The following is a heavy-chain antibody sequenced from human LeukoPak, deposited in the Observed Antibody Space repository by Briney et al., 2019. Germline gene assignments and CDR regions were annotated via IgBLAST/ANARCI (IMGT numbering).Heavy chain of an antibody. Sequence: GGSLRHSCAASGFTLSSHLMKGARPATGEGLEGVASISSRSSYIYYAASVTGRVTISRDNGKKSRYLEMSSLRAEDTAVYYGARGSCTHGEYYLDYWGQGTLFSVSS. D-gene: IGHD2-2*01. CDR1: GFTLSSHL. J-gene: IGHJ4*02. CDR2: ISSRSSYI. CDR3: ARGSCTHGEYYLDY. V-gene: IGHV3-21*01.